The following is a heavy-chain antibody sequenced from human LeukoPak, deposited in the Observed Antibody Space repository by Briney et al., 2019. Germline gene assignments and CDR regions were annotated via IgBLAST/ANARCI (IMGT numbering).Heavy chain of an antibody. CDR2: ISYDGSNK. V-gene: IGHV3-30*18. Sequence: QPGGSLRLSCAASGFTFSSYGMHWVRQAPGKGLEWVTVISYDGSNKYYADSVKGRFTISRDNSKNTLYLQMNSLRAEDTAVYYCAKGGYHGNAPGYWGQGTLVTVSS. D-gene: IGHD4-23*01. J-gene: IGHJ4*02. CDR3: AKGGYHGNAPGY. CDR1: GFTFSSYG.